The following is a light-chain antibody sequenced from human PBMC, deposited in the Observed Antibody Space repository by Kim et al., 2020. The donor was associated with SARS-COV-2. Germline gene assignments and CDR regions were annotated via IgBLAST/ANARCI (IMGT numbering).Light chain of an antibody. V-gene: IGLV1-44*01. CDR2: TNN. Sequence: SELTQPPSESGTPGQRVTISCSGSSSNIGSNTVSWYLHLPGTAPKLLMDTNNPRPSGVPDRFSGSKSGTSASLAIAGLQSEDEGDYYCAAWDDSLNVYVFGSGTKVTVL. J-gene: IGLJ1*01. CDR3: AAWDDSLNVYV. CDR1: SSNIGSNT.